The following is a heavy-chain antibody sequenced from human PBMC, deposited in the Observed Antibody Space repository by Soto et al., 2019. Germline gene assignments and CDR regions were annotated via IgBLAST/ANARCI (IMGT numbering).Heavy chain of an antibody. J-gene: IGHJ4*02. CDR3: ANEVSPWYRSRLDY. CDR1: GFTFSSYA. Sequence: GGSLRLSCAASGFTFSSYAMSWVRQAPGKGLEWVSAISGSGGSTYYADSVKGRFTISRDNSKNTLYLQMNSLRAEDTAVYYCANEVSPWYRSRLDYWGQGTLGTVSS. CDR2: ISGSGGST. D-gene: IGHD6-19*01. V-gene: IGHV3-23*01.